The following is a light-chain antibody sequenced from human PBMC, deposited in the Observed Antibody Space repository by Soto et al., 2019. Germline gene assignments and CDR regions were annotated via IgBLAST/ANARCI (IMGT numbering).Light chain of an antibody. Sequence: QSALTQPRSVSGSPGQSVTISCTGTSSDVGGYNYVSWYQQHPGKAPKLMIYDVSKRPSGVPDRFSGSKSANTASLTISGLLAEDEADYYCCSYAGSYTWVFGGGTKLTVL. CDR1: SSDVGGYNY. CDR3: CSYAGSYTWV. CDR2: DVS. J-gene: IGLJ3*02. V-gene: IGLV2-11*01.